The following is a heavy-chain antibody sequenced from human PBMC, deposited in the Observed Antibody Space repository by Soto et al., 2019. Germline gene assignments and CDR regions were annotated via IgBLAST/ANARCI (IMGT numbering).Heavy chain of an antibody. CDR1: GGSISSGVYY. V-gene: IGHV4-31*03. Sequence: SETLSLTCTVSGGSISSGVYYWSWIRQHPGKGLEWIGYIYHSGTTYYNPSLRSRVAISVDTSKNQFSLELNSVTAADTAVYCCARAVANGGNFDYWGQGTLVTVSS. CDR2: IYHSGTT. D-gene: IGHD4-17*01. J-gene: IGHJ4*02. CDR3: ARAVANGGNFDY.